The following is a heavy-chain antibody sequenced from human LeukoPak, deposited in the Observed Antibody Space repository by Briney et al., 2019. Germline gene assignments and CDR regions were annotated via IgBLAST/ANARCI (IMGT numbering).Heavy chain of an antibody. Sequence: SGPTLVNPTQTLTLTCTFSGFSLSTSGVGVGWIRQPPGKALEWLALIYRNDDKRYSPSLKSRLTITKDTSKNQVVLTMTNMDPVDTATYYCAHSRGIAAAATLYYFDYWGQGTLVTVSS. J-gene: IGHJ4*02. CDR3: AHSRGIAAAATLYYFDY. CDR1: GFSLSTSGVG. CDR2: IYRNDDK. D-gene: IGHD6-13*01. V-gene: IGHV2-5*01.